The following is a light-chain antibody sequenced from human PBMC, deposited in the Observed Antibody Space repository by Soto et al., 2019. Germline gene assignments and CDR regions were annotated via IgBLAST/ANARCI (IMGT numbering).Light chain of an antibody. CDR2: KAS. V-gene: IGKV1-5*03. CDR1: QSISDY. J-gene: IGKJ1*01. CDR3: QQFNSYPWT. Sequence: DIQMTQSPSTLSASVGDRVTITCRASQSISDYLAWYQQKPGKAPNLLIYKASSLESGVPSRFSGSGSGTEFTLTISSLQPDDFATYYCQQFNSYPWTFGQGTKGEIK.